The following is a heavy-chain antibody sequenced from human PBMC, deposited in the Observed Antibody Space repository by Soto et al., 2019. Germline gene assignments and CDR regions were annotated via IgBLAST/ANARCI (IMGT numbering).Heavy chain of an antibody. CDR1: GGSISSSSYY. CDR3: ARLEDLNCSSTSCYGHYYMDV. V-gene: IGHV4-39*01. Sequence: SETLSLTCTVSGGSISSSSYYWGWIRQPPGKGLEWIGSIYYSGSTYYNPSLKSRVTISVDTSKNQFSLKLSSVTAADTAVYYCARLEDLNCSSTSCYGHYYMDVWGKGTTVTVSS. D-gene: IGHD2-2*01. J-gene: IGHJ6*03. CDR2: IYYSGST.